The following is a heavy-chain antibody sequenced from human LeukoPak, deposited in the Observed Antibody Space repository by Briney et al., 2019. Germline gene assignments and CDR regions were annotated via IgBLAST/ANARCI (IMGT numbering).Heavy chain of an antibody. Sequence: SVKVSCKASGGTFSSYAISWVRQAPGQGLEWMGGIIPIFGTTDYAQKFQDRVTITADKSTSTAYMELSSLRSEDTAVYYCAREQGYCTNGVCYKFFSDAFDIWGQGTMVTVSS. V-gene: IGHV1-69*06. D-gene: IGHD2-8*01. CDR1: GGTFSSYA. CDR2: IIPIFGTT. CDR3: AREQGYCTNGVCYKFFSDAFDI. J-gene: IGHJ3*02.